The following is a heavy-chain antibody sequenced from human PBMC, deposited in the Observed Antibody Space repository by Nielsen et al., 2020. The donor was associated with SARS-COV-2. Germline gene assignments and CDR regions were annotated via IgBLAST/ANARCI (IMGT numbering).Heavy chain of an antibody. D-gene: IGHD1-26*01. CDR1: GYTFTSYA. J-gene: IGHJ4*02. V-gene: IGHV1-3*01. Sequence: APVKVSCKASGYTFTSYAMHWVRQAPGQRLEWMGWINAGNGNTKYSQKFQGRVTITRDTSASTAYMELSSLRSEDTAVYYCARQSGSYLHYFDYWGQGTLVTVSS. CDR2: INAGNGNT. CDR3: ARQSGSYLHYFDY.